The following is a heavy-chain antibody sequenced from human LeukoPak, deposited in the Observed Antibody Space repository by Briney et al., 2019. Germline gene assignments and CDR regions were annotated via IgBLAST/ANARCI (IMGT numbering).Heavy chain of an antibody. Sequence: GGSLRLSCAASGFTFSSYWMSWVRQAPGKGLEWVANIKQDGSEKYYVDSVKGRFTISRDNAKNSLYLQMNSLRAEDTAVYYCARVRGAYYYYMDVWGKGTTVTVSS. CDR3: ARVRGAYYYYMDV. D-gene: IGHD3-10*01. V-gene: IGHV3-7*01. J-gene: IGHJ6*03. CDR1: GFTFSSYW. CDR2: IKQDGSEK.